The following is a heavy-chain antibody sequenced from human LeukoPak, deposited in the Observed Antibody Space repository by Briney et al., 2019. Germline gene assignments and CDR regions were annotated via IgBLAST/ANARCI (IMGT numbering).Heavy chain of an antibody. CDR3: ARGVYSGSYYDAFDI. D-gene: IGHD1-26*01. Sequence: ASVKVSCKASGYTFTGYYVHWVRQVPGQGLEWMGWINPNSSATNFPQKFQGRVTLTRDTSISTAYMELSRLRSDDTAVYYCARGVYSGSYYDAFDIWGQGTMVTVSS. CDR1: GYTFTGYY. CDR2: INPNSSAT. J-gene: IGHJ3*02. V-gene: IGHV1-2*02.